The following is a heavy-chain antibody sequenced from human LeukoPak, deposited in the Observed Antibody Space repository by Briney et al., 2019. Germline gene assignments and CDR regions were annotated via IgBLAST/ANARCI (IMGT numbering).Heavy chain of an antibody. CDR3: TKGHISCVGAGCLLHED. D-gene: IGHD3-9*01. Sequence: PGGSLRLSCVASGFGFNRFAMSWVRHAPGKGLVWVSSVSGSGGTTWHAESVKGRFTISKDNSKSTLFLQLNSLRAGDTAVYFCTKGHISCVGAGCLLHEDWGQGTLVTVSS. V-gene: IGHV3-23*01. CDR1: GFGFNRFA. CDR2: VSGSGGTT. J-gene: IGHJ4*02.